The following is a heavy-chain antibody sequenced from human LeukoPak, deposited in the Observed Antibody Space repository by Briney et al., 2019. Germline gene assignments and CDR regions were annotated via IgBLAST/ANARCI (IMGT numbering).Heavy chain of an antibody. J-gene: IGHJ3*02. CDR3: ARVAVAGLRGAFDI. Sequence: GGSLRLSCAASGFTFSSYAMSWVRQAPGKGLEWVSAISGSGTNTYYADSVKGRFTISRDNSKNSLYLQMNSLRAEDTALYYCARVAVAGLRGAFDIWGQGTMVTVSS. D-gene: IGHD6-19*01. V-gene: IGHV3-23*01. CDR2: ISGSGTNT. CDR1: GFTFSSYA.